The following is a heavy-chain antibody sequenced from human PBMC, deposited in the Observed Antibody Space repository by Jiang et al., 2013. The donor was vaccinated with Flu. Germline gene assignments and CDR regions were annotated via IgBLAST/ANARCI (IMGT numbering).Heavy chain of an antibody. V-gene: IGHV1-2*02. CDR2: MNPDSGST. Sequence: SGAEVKKPGASMKISCKASGYTFGGSYIHWVRQAPGGGLEWMGWMNPDSGSTHYAEKFQGRVTMTRDTSISTAYMEMNRLTSDDAALYYCARIMRGTSGLDPWGQGSLVTVFS. D-gene: IGHD3-10*01. CDR1: GYTFGGSY. CDR3: ARIMRGTSGLDP. J-gene: IGHJ5*02.